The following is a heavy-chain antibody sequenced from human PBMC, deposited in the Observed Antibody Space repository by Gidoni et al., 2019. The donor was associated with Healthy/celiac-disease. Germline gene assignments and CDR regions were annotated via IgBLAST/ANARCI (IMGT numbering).Heavy chain of an antibody. CDR3: ARGSGYYSPLDY. V-gene: IGHV2-5*01. CDR1: GFSLSTSGVG. J-gene: IGHJ4*02. CDR2: IYWNDDK. D-gene: IGHD3-22*01. Sequence: QITLKESGPTLVKPTQTLTLTCTFSGFSLSTSGVGVGWIRQPPGKALEWLALIYWNDDKRYSPSLKSRLTITKDTSKNQVVLTMTNMDPVDTATYYCARGSGYYSPLDYWGQGTLVTVSS.